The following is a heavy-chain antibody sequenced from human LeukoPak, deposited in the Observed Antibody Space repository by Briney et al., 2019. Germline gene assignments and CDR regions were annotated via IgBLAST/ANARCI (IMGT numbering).Heavy chain of an antibody. CDR2: IYPGDSDT. D-gene: IGHD6-13*01. J-gene: IGHJ6*03. V-gene: IGHV5-51*01. CDR3: TRQAAAFYYMDV. CDR1: GYSFTSYW. Sequence: GESLKISCKGSGYSFTSYWIGWVCQMPGKDLEWMGIIYPGDSDTRYSPSFQGQVTISADKSIGTAYLQWSSLKASDTAIYYCTRQAAAFYYMDVWGKGTTVTVSS.